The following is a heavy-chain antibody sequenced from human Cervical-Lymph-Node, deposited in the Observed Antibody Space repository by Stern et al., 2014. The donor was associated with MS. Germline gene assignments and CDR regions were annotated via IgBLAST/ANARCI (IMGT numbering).Heavy chain of an antibody. J-gene: IGHJ4*02. CDR2: ISSSSSNI. V-gene: IGHV3-48*01. D-gene: IGHD1-14*01. Sequence: VQLLESGGGLVQPGGSLRLSCAASGFTFSSYIMNWVRQAPGTGLDWVSYISSSSSNIYYADSVKGRFTISRDNAKNSLYLQMNSLRAEDTAVYYCAREGIGFDYWGQGTLVTVSS. CDR3: AREGIGFDY. CDR1: GFTFSSYI.